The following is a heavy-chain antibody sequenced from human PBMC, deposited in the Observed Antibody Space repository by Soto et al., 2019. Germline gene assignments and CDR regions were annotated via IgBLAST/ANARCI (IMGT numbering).Heavy chain of an antibody. V-gene: IGHV1-18*01. D-gene: IGHD2-15*01. CDR1: GYTFASYG. CDR2: INPYNGNT. Sequence: QAQLVQSGAEVKKPGASVKVSCKASGYTFASYGISWVRQAPGQGLEWMGWINPYNGNTNYAHKAXGXAXMXXDTPNSPAYMEVRSLRSDDTAVYYCASDVDHQYYQCYGMDVWGQGTTVTVSS. J-gene: IGHJ6*02. CDR3: ASDVDHQYYQCYGMDV.